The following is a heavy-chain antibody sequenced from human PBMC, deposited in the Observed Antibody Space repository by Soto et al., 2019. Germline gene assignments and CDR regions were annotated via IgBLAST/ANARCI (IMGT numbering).Heavy chain of an antibody. CDR1: GFTFSSYG. V-gene: IGHV3-30*18. D-gene: IGHD6-19*01. CDR2: ISYDGSNK. CDR3: VKDGSSGWPYYYGMDV. J-gene: IGHJ6*02. Sequence: QVQLVESGGGVVQPGRSLRLSCAASGFTFSSYGMHWVRQAPGKGLEWVAVISYDGSNKYYADSVKGRFTISRDNSKNTLYQQMSSLRAEDTAVYYCVKDGSSGWPYYYGMDVWGQGTTVTVSS.